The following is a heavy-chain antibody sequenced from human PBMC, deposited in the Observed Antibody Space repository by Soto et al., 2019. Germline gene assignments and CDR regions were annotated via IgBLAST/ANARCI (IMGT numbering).Heavy chain of an antibody. CDR1: GKTFPGIG. CDR3: ARAWGYSYGFDP. CDR2: ISAYNGNT. J-gene: IGHJ5*02. Sequence: QVQLVQSGAEVKKPGASVKVSGKASGKTFPGIGIGWLDQALDQGLEWMGWISAYNGNTNYAQKLQGRVTMTTDTSTSTAYMELRSLRSDDTAVYYCARAWGYSYGFDPWGQGTLVTVSS. D-gene: IGHD5-18*01. V-gene: IGHV1-18*01.